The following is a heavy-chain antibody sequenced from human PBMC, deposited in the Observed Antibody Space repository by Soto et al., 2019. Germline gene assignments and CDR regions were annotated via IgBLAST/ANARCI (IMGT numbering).Heavy chain of an antibody. CDR2: INHSGST. D-gene: IGHD3-3*01. J-gene: IGHJ6*02. CDR1: GGSFSGYY. CDR3: ARCDFGVVLNPDCYYGMDV. V-gene: IGHV4-34*01. Sequence: QVQLQQWGAGLLKPSETLSLTCAVYGGSFSGYYWSWIRQPPGKGLEWIGEINHSGSTNYNPSLKSRVTISVDTSKNQFSLNLSSVTDADTAVYYCARCDFGVVLNPDCYYGMDVWGQGTKVTVS.